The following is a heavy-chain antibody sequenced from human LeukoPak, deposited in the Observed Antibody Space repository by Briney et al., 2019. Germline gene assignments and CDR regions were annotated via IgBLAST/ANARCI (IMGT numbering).Heavy chain of an antibody. Sequence: PSETLSLTCTVSGGSISSGSYYWSWTRQPAGKGLEWIGRIYTSGSTNYNPSLKSRVTISVDTSKNQFSLKLSSVTAADTAVYYCARGGSSSSGGFDYWGQGTLVTVSS. CDR2: IYTSGST. J-gene: IGHJ4*02. D-gene: IGHD6-6*01. CDR1: GGSISSGSYY. V-gene: IGHV4-61*02. CDR3: ARGGSSSSGGFDY.